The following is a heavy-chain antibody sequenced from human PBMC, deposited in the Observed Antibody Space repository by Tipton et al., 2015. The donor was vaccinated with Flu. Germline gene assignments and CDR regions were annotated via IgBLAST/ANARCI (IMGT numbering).Heavy chain of an antibody. CDR3: ARNYDGSGYYFQH. V-gene: IGHV4-59*01. Sequence: TLSLTCTVSGGSIGTYYWNWIRQPPGKGLEWIGYIYTSGSTDYNPSLKSRVTISVDTSKNQLSLKLSSVTAADTAAYYCARNYDGSGYYFQHWGQGTLATVSS. CDR2: IYTSGST. D-gene: IGHD3-22*01. CDR1: GGSIGTYY. J-gene: IGHJ1*01.